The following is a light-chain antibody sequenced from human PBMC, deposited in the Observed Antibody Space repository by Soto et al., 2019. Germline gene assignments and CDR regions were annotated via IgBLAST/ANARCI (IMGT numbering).Light chain of an antibody. V-gene: IGLV2-11*01. CDR3: CSYAGSYTYA. CDR1: SSDVGGYNY. J-gene: IGLJ1*01. CDR2: DVT. Sequence: QSVLTQPRSVSGSPGQSVTISCTGTSSDVGGYNYVSWYQHHPGKAPKLMIYDVTKRPSGVRDRFSASKSGNTASPTISGLQAEDEADYYCCSYAGSYTYAFGTGTKVTVL.